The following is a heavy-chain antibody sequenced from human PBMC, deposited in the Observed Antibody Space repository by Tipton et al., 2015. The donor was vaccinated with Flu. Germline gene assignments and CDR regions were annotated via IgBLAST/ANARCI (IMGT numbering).Heavy chain of an antibody. J-gene: IGHJ4*02. V-gene: IGHV4-39*01. CDR2: IYYSGST. CDR1: GDSISSSSYY. CDR3: ARGRGYYYDFDY. D-gene: IGHD3-22*01. Sequence: TLSLTCTVSGDSISSSSYYWGWIRQPPGKGLEWIGSIYYSGSTYYNPSLKSRVTISVDTSKNQFSLKLSSVTAADTAVYYCARGRGYYYDFDYWGQGTLVTVSS.